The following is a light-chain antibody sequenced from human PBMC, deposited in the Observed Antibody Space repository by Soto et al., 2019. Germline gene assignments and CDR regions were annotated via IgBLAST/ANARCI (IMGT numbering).Light chain of an antibody. CDR3: QSYDSSLSAWV. CDR1: SSNIGAGYD. V-gene: IGLV1-40*01. Sequence: QSALTQPPSVSGAPGQRVTISCTGSSSNIGAGYDLHWYQQLPGTAPKLLIYDNSNRPSGVPDRFSGSKSGTSASLAITGLQAEDEADYYCQSYDSSLSAWVFGGGTKLTVL. CDR2: DNS. J-gene: IGLJ3*02.